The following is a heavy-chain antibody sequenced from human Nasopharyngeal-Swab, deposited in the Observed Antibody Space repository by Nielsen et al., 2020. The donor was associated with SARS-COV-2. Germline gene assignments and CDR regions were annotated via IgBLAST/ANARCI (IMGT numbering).Heavy chain of an antibody. V-gene: IGHV5-10-1*01. Sequence: GEALTISCKGSGYSFTGYWISWVRQMHGKGLEWMGRIDPSDSYTNYSLCFQGHVAISADKSISTAYLQWSSLKASDTAMYYCARHWSDPGNWFDPWGQGTLVTVSS. CDR3: ARHWSDPGNWFDP. CDR2: IDPSDSYT. J-gene: IGHJ5*02. CDR1: GYSFTGYW.